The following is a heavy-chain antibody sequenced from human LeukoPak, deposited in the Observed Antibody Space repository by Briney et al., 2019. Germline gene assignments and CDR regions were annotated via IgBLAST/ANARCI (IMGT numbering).Heavy chain of an antibody. CDR2: IWYDGSNK. J-gene: IGHJ3*02. Sequence: GGSLRLSCAASGFTFSSYGMPWVRQAPGKGLEWVAVIWYDGSNKYYADSVKGRFTISRDNSKNTLYLQMNSLRAEDTAVYYCARAYYYDSSGYYSAFDIWGQGTMVTVSS. CDR3: ARAYYYDSSGYYSAFDI. CDR1: GFTFSSYG. V-gene: IGHV3-33*01. D-gene: IGHD3-22*01.